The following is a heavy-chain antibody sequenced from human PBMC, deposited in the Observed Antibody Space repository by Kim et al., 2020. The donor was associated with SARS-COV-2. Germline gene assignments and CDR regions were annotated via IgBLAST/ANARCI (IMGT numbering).Heavy chain of an antibody. V-gene: IGHV3-21*01. CDR2: SSYI. J-gene: IGHJ4*02. Sequence: SSYIDYADSVKGRFTISKDNAKNSLYLQMNSRRAEDTAVYYCGGSSGPDYWGQGTLVTVSS. D-gene: IGHD6-19*01. CDR3: GGSSGPDY.